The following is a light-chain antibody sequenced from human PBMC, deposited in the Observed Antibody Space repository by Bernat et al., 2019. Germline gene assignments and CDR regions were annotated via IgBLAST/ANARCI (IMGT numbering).Light chain of an antibody. CDR1: SINVGNQG. CDR3: SAWDSSLSAYV. J-gene: IGLJ1*01. CDR2: RNN. Sequence: QAGLTQSPSVSKGLRQTATLTCTGNSINVGNQGAAWLQQHQGHPPKLLSYRNNNRPSGISERFSASRSGNTASLTITGLQPEDEADYYCSAWDSSLSAYVFGTGTKVTVL. V-gene: IGLV10-54*04.